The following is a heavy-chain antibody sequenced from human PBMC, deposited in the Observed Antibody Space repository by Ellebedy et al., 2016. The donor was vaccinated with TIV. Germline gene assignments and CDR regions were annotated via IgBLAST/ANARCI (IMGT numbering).Heavy chain of an antibody. CDR2: INQEGSEK. Sequence: PGGSLRLSCAASGFTFSSHWRNWVRQAPGKGLEWVATINQEGSEKYYVDSVKGRFTIARDNAKKSLYLQMDSLRTEDTALYYCTKDSSWSYDYWGQGALVTVSS. D-gene: IGHD4/OR15-4a*01. J-gene: IGHJ4*02. V-gene: IGHV3-7*04. CDR1: GFTFSSHW. CDR3: TKDSSWSYDY.